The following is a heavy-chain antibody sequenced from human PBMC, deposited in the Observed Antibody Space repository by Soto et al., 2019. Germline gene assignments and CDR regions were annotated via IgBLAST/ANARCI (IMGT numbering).Heavy chain of an antibody. Sequence: QVQLVQSGAEVKKPGSSVKVSCKASGGTFSSYTISWVRQAPGQGLEWMGRIIPILGIANYAQKCQGRVTIDADKSTRTAHMTVSSLRSEDRAVYYCAGDRDPYCGGDCYEAWGQGTLVSVSS. CDR2: IIPILGIA. J-gene: IGHJ5*02. CDR1: GGTFSSYT. D-gene: IGHD2-21*02. V-gene: IGHV1-69*08. CDR3: AGDRDPYCGGDCYEA.